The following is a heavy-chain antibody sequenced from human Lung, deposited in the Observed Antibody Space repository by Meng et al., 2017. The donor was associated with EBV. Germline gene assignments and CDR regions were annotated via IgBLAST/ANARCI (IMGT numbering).Heavy chain of an antibody. Sequence: EAGGSMVRPWGTLGVPCVVSGSTFENVWMTWVRQASGKGLVWVGRIRRKANNYATAFGASVEGRFTISRDDSNNTAYLQMNSLKSEDTAVYYCTCRSFWGQGILVTVPS. J-gene: IGHJ4*02. CDR1: GSTFENVW. CDR2: IRRKANNYAT. CDR3: TCRSF. V-gene: IGHV3-73*01.